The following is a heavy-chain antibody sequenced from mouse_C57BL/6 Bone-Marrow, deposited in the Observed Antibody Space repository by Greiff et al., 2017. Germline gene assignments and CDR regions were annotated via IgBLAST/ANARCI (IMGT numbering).Heavy chain of an antibody. J-gene: IGHJ2*01. D-gene: IGHD1-1*01. CDR1: GYTFTSYT. V-gene: IGHV1-4*01. CDR2: INPSSGYT. CDR3: ARETVVYFDY. Sequence: VQVVESGAELARPGASVKMSCKASGYTFTSYTMHWVNQRPGQGLEWIGYINPSSGYTKYNQKFKDKATLTADKSSSTAYMQLSSLTSEDSAVYYCARETVVYFDYWGQGTTLTVSS.